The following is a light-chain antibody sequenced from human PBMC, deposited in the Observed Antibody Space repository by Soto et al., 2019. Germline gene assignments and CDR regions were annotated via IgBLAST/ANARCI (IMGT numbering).Light chain of an antibody. V-gene: IGLV1-47*01. CDR2: RNN. J-gene: IGLJ7*01. CDR3: AAWDDSLSGVV. Sequence: QSVLTQPPSASGTPGQTVTISCSGRFSNIGSNFIYWYQQLPGTAPKLLIYRNNERPSGVPARFSASKSGTSASLAISGLRSEDEADYHCAAWDDSLSGVVFGGGTQLTVL. CDR1: FSNIGSNF.